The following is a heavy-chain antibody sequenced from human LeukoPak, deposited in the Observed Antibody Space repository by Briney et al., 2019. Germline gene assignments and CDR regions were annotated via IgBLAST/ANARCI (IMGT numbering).Heavy chain of an antibody. J-gene: IGHJ6*02. CDR3: ARTTTPDTYHYVMDV. D-gene: IGHD1-1*01. V-gene: IGHV1-46*01. CDR2: INPSGGST. Sequence: GASVRVSFTASGYTFTNYYMHWVRQAPGQGLEWMGIINPSGGSTSYAQKFRGRITVTRDTSTSTVYMELSSLQSGDTAVYYCARTTTPDTYHYVMDVWGQGTTVTVSS. CDR1: GYTFTNYY.